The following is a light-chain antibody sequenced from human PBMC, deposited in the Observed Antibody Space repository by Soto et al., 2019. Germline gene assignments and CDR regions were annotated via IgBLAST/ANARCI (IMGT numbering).Light chain of an antibody. CDR2: EVS. V-gene: IGLV2-14*01. Sequence: SVLTQPASVSGSPGQSITISCTGTSSDVGGYNYVSWYQQHPGKAPKLMIYEVSNRPSGVSNRFSGSKSGNTASLTISGLQAEDEADYYCSSYTLVVFGGGTKLTVL. CDR3: SSYTLVV. J-gene: IGLJ2*01. CDR1: SSDVGGYNY.